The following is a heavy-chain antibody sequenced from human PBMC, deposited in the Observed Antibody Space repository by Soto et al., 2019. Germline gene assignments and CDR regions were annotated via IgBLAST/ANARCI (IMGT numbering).Heavy chain of an antibody. Sequence: PSETLSLTCAVSGDSISGSQWWSWVRLPPGKGLEWIGEISHTGTTNYNPSLKSRVTMSVDKPKNQFSLNLTSVTAADTAVYYCARVISSRDESFDCWGQGTLVTVSS. CDR1: GDSISGSQW. V-gene: IGHV4-4*02. J-gene: IGHJ4*02. CDR3: ARVISSRDESFDC. CDR2: ISHTGTT. D-gene: IGHD2-2*01.